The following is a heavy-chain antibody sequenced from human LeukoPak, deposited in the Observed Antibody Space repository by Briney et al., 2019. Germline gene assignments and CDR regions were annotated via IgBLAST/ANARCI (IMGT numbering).Heavy chain of an antibody. D-gene: IGHD6-6*01. CDR3: ARESIAGTGGDY. Sequence: SETLSLTCAVYGGSFSGYYWSWIRQPPGKGLEWIGEINHSGSTNYNPSLKSRVTISVDTSKNQFSLKLGSVTAADTAVYYCARESIAGTGGDYWGQGTLVTVSS. V-gene: IGHV4-34*01. CDR1: GGSFSGYY. J-gene: IGHJ4*02. CDR2: INHSGST.